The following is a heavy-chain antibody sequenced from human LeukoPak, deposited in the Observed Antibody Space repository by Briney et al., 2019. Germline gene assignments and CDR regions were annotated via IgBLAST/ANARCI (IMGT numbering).Heavy chain of an antibody. D-gene: IGHD3-10*01. Sequence: PGGSLRLSCAASGFTFSSYAMHWVRQAPGKGLEWVAVISYDGSNKYYADSVKGRFTISRDNSKNTLYLQMNSPRAEDTAVYYCARDSYGSGSPPDYWGQGTLVTVSS. J-gene: IGHJ4*02. CDR1: GFTFSSYA. CDR2: ISYDGSNK. CDR3: ARDSYGSGSPPDY. V-gene: IGHV3-30-3*01.